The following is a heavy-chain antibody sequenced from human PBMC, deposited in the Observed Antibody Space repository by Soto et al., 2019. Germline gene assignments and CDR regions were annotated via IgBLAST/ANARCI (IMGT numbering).Heavy chain of an antibody. V-gene: IGHV3-64D*08. CDR2: ISINGDTT. D-gene: IGHD3-10*01. Sequence: GGSLRLSCSASGFTFSTYAMHWVRQAPGKRLEYVLVISINGDTTYYADSVKGRFTISRDNSKNTLYLQMSSLRAEDTSIFYCVKGYTDWPFAPAGSWGQGTLVTVSS. J-gene: IGHJ4*02. CDR1: GFTFSTYA. CDR3: VKGYTDWPFAPAGS.